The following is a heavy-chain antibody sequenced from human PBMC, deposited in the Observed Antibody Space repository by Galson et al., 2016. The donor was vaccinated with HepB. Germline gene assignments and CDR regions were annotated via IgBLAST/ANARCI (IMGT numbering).Heavy chain of an antibody. Sequence: SLRLSCAASGFTVSNNYMTWVRQAPGKGLEWVSLIYSGGNTGYADSVNGRFTLSRDSSKNTLFLPMNSLRAEDTAMYYCGLGPIVGVTGDFWGQGTLVTVSS. CDR1: GFTVSNNY. D-gene: IGHD1-26*01. CDR3: GLGPIVGVTGDF. J-gene: IGHJ4*02. V-gene: IGHV3-53*01. CDR2: IYSGGNT.